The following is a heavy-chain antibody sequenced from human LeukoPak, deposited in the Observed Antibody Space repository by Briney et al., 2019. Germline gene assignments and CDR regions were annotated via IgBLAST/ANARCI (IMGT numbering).Heavy chain of an antibody. CDR3: AKCDSTGYYSVELVDY. CDR1: GFTFSRNG. V-gene: IGHV3-30*02. J-gene: IGHJ4*02. D-gene: IGHD3-22*01. Sequence: GGSLRLSCAASGFTFSRNGIHWVRQAPGKGLDWVAFIRHDGSDKYYADSVKGRFTISRDNSKNTVYLQMNSLRAEDTAVYYCAKCDSTGYYSVELVDYWGQGTLVTVSS. CDR2: IRHDGSDK.